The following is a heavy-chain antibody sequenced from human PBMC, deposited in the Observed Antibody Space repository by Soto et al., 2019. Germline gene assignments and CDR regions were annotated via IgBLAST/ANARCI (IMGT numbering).Heavy chain of an antibody. D-gene: IGHD6-13*01. CDR3: AKDDSVAAADYFFDH. Sequence: GGSLRLSCAPSGFIFSSYGMHWVRQAPGKGLEWVAVISYDGSNKYHADSVKGRFTISRDNSKNTLYLQMNSLRAEDTAVYYCAKDDSVAAADYFFDHWGQGTLVTVSS. CDR2: ISYDGSNK. J-gene: IGHJ4*02. CDR1: GFIFSSYG. V-gene: IGHV3-30*18.